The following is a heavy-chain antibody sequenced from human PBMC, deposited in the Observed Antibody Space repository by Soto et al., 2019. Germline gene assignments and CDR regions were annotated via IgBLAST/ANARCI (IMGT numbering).Heavy chain of an antibody. CDR1: GGTFSTST. D-gene: IGHD3-10*01. Sequence: SVKVSCKASGGTFSTSTISWVRQAPGQGLEWMGGIIPIFGTANYAQKFQGRVTITADESTSTAYMELSSLRSEDTAVYYCARGNYYGSSSYYYVMDVWGQGTTVTVSS. CDR2: IIPIFGTA. J-gene: IGHJ6*02. V-gene: IGHV1-69*13. CDR3: ARGNYYGSSSYYYVMDV.